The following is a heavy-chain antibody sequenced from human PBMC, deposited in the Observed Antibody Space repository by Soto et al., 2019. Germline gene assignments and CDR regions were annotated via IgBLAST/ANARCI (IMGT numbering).Heavy chain of an antibody. J-gene: IGHJ5*02. D-gene: IGHD6-6*01. CDR3: ARDRMGSSPPRA. CDR2: IYYSGST. V-gene: IGHV4-31*03. CDR1: GGSISSGGYY. Sequence: QVQLQESGPGLVKPSQTLSLTCTVSGGSISSGGYYWSWIRQHPGKGLEWIGYIYYSGSTNYNPSLKSRVTISVDTSKNQFSLKLSSVTAADTAVYYCARDRMGSSPPRAWGQGTLVTVSS.